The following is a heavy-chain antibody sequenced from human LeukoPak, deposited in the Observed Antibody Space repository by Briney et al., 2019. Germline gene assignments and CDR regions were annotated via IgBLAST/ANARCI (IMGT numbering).Heavy chain of an antibody. D-gene: IGHD3-22*01. CDR2: ISGSGGST. V-gene: IGHV3-23*01. J-gene: IGHJ4*02. Sequence: GGSLRLSCAASGFTFSSYAMSWVRQAPGKGLEWVSGISGSGGSTYYADSVKGRFTISRDNSKNTLYLQMNRLRAEDTAVYYCAKEYYYDSSGYSLFDYWGQGTLVTVSS. CDR3: AKEYYYDSSGYSLFDY. CDR1: GFTFSSYA.